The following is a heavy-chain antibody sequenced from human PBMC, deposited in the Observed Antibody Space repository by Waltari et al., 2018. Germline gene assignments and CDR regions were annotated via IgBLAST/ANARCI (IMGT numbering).Heavy chain of an antibody. Sequence: QXTLKXXXPTLVKPXQTXXLTXTLXGLSXSTSGVGVGWIRQSPGKALEWLALIYWNDDKRYSPSLKTRXTIIKDTSKNQVVLTMTXMDPVDTAXYXCAXPSKGRGTAFDXWGQGTXVTVSS. V-gene: IGHV2-5*01. CDR1: GLSXSTSGVG. CDR3: AXPSKGRGTAFDX. J-gene: IGHJ3*01. CDR2: IYWNDDK.